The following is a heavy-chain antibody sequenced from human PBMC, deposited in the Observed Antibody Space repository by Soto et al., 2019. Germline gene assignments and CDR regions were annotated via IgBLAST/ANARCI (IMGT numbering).Heavy chain of an antibody. Sequence: HPGGSLRLSCAASGFTFSSYAVHWVRQAPGKGLVWVSTISYDGRNKFYADSVMGRFTISRDNSKDTLYLQMNSLRAEDTAVYYCARDLDSTGSGVIRSAFDYWGLGTLVTVSS. CDR1: GFTFSSYA. V-gene: IGHV3-30*04. CDR2: ISYDGRNK. J-gene: IGHJ4*02. CDR3: ARDLDSTGSGVIRSAFDY. D-gene: IGHD3-10*01.